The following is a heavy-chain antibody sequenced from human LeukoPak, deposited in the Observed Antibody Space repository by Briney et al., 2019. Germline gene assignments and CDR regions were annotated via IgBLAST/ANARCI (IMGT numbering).Heavy chain of an antibody. CDR3: ARGPMGQWLDLYYFDY. J-gene: IGHJ4*02. Sequence: GGSLRLSCAASGFTFSSYGMHWVRQAPGKELEWVAVISYDGSNKYYADSVKGRFTISRDNSKNTLYLQMNSLRAEDTAVYYCARGPMGQWLDLYYFDYWGQGTLVTVSS. CDR1: GFTFSSYG. V-gene: IGHV3-30*03. CDR2: ISYDGSNK. D-gene: IGHD6-19*01.